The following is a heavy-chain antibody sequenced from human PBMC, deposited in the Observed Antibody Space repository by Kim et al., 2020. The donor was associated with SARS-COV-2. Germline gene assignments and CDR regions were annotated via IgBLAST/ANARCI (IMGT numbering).Heavy chain of an antibody. CDR2: T. V-gene: IGHV3-49*02. D-gene: IGHD2-15*01. Sequence: TDYAAAVKGRFIISRDDSKSTAYLQLNSLKDDDTGVYYCTRWHGAQYLNHWGQGTLVTVSS. CDR3: TRWHGAQYLNH. J-gene: IGHJ1*01.